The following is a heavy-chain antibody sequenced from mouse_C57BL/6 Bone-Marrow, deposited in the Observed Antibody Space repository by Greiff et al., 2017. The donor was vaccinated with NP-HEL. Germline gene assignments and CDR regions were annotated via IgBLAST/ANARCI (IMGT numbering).Heavy chain of an antibody. CDR1: GFTFSNYW. D-gene: IGHD1-1*01. V-gene: IGHV6-3*01. CDR3: TNPTVPDWYFDV. CDR2: IRLKSDNYAT. J-gene: IGHJ1*03. Sequence: EVQVVESGGGLVQPGGSMKLSCVASGFTFSNYWMNWVRQSPEKGLEWVAQIRLKSDNYATHYAESVKGRFTISRDDSKSSVYLQMNNLRAEDTGIYYCTNPTVPDWYFDVWGTGTTVTVSS.